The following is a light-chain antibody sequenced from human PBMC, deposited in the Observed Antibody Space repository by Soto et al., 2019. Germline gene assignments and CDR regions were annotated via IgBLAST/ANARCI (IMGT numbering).Light chain of an antibody. CDR2: GNS. CDR3: QSYDSSLSAL. CDR1: SSNIGAGYD. Sequence: VVTQPPSVSGAPGQRVTISCTGSSSNIGAGYDVHWYQQLPGTAPKLLIYGNSNRPSGVPDRFSGSKSGTSASLAITGLQAEDEADYYCQSYDSSLSALFGGGTKLTVL. J-gene: IGLJ2*01. V-gene: IGLV1-40*01.